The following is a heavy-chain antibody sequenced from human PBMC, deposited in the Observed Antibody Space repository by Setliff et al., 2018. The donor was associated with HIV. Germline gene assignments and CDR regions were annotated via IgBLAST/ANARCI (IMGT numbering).Heavy chain of an antibody. CDR1: GYMFIAYG. CDR2: IGPYNGRT. Sequence: ASVKVSCKTSGYMFIAYGMSWVRRAPGQGLEWMGWIGPYNGRTEYAQEFQGRVSLTIDTAASTAYMELRSLRSDDTAVYYCARDDGGYNYAAAFDVWGQGTMVSVS. V-gene: IGHV1-18*01. CDR3: ARDDGGYNYAAAFDV. D-gene: IGHD3-16*01. J-gene: IGHJ3*01.